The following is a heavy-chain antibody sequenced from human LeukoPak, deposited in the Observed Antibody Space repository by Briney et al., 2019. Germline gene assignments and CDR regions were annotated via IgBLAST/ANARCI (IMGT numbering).Heavy chain of an antibody. D-gene: IGHD6-13*01. J-gene: IGHJ6*02. CDR2: INTNTGNP. CDR1: GYTFTSYA. CDR3: ARVQHSSSWYGSFYYYYGMDV. V-gene: IGHV7-4-1*02. Sequence: GASVKVSCKASGYTFTSYAMNWVRQAPGQGLEWMGWINTNTGNPTYAQGFTGRFVFSLDTSVSTAYLQISSLKAEDTAVYYCARVQHSSSWYGSFYYYYGMDVWGQGTTVTVSS.